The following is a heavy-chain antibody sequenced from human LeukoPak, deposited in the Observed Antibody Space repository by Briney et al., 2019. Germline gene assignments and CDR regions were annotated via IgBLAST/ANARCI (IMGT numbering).Heavy chain of an antibody. CDR1: GGSISSGSYY. J-gene: IGHJ5*02. Sequence: PSETLSLTCTVSGGSISSGSYYWSWIRQPAGKGLEWIGRIYTSGSTNYNPSPKSRVTISVDRSKNQFSLKLSSVTAADTAVYYCARWSGERGYDFWSGSPPPKGWFDPWGQGTLVTVSS. CDR2: IYTSGST. D-gene: IGHD3-3*01. V-gene: IGHV4-61*02. CDR3: ARWSGERGYDFWSGSPPPKGWFDP.